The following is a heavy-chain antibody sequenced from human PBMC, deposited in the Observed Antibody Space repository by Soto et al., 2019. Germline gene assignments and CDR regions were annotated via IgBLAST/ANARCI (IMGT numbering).Heavy chain of an antibody. Sequence: EVQLLESGGGLVQPGGSLRLSCAASGFTFSSYAMSWVRQAPGKGLEWVSAVGTGGTAYYADSVKGRFTISRDNSKNTLYLQMNSLRAEDPAVYYCVPYIPAAGTRYFKHGGQGTLVTVSS. CDR2: VGTGGTA. CDR1: GFTFSSYA. V-gene: IGHV3-23*01. J-gene: IGHJ1*01. D-gene: IGHD6-13*01. CDR3: VPYIPAAGTRYFKH.